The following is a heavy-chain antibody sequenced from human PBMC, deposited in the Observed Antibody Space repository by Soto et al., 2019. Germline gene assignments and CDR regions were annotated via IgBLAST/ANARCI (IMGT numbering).Heavy chain of an antibody. CDR2: IFHSGST. J-gene: IGHJ4*02. Sequence: QVQLQESGPGLVKPSGTLSLTCAVSGGSISSNNWWSWVRQPPGKGLEWIGEIFHSGSTYYSPSLKSPVTISVDKSKQYFSLNLTSVTAAATAVYYCARVYSGSYSDSWGQGTLVTVSS. CDR3: ARVYSGSYSDS. CDR1: GGSISSNNW. D-gene: IGHD1-26*01. V-gene: IGHV4-4*02.